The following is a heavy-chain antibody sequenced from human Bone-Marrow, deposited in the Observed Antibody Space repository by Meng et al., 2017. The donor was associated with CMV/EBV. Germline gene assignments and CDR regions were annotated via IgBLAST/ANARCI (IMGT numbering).Heavy chain of an antibody. CDR1: TNKD. D-gene: IGHD2-2*01. Sequence: TNKDINWLRQATGQGLEWMGWMNPNSGTTGSAQKFQGRVTMTRNTSISTAYMKRSSLKSEDTAVYYCARSPTRYCSSTTCYVANWFDPWGQGPWSPSPQ. V-gene: IGHV1-8*01. CDR2: MNPNSGTT. CDR3: ARSPTRYCSSTTCYVANWFDP. J-gene: IGHJ5*02.